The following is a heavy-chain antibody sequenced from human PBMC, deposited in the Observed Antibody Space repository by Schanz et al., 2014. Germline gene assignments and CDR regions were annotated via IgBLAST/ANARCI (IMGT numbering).Heavy chain of an antibody. D-gene: IGHD4-17*01. J-gene: IGHJ6*02. CDR3: ARDRGMTTSDYYYGMDV. Sequence: QVQLQESGPRLVKPSQTLSLTCTVSGGSISSGAYSWSWIRQPPGKRPEWIGYIYSSGSTYYNPSLKSRVSMSIDTSKNQFSRKLSSGTAADTAVYYCARDRGMTTSDYYYGMDVWGQGTTVTVS. V-gene: IGHV4-30-4*07. CDR2: IYSSGST. CDR1: GGSISSGAYS.